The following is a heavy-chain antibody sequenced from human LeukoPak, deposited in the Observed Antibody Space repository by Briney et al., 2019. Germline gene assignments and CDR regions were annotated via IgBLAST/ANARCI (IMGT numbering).Heavy chain of an antibody. V-gene: IGHV3-74*01. CDR3: ASGDNTYYYGSGSQFDY. CDR1: GFTFGRYW. CDR2: ITTDGSGT. D-gene: IGHD3-10*01. J-gene: IGHJ4*02. Sequence: PGGSLRLSCADSGFTFGRYWMHWVRQAPGKGLVWVSHITTDGSGTSYADSVKGRFTISRDNAKNTLYLQMNSLRAEDTAVYYCASGDNTYYYGSGSQFDYWGQGTLVTVSS.